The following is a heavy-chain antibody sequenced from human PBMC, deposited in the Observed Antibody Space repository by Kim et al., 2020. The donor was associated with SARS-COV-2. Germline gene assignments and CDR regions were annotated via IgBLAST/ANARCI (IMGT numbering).Heavy chain of an antibody. CDR1: GGSINRDGYY. V-gene: IGHV4-39*01. CDR2: IYSSGST. D-gene: IGHD3-16*01. CDR3: AKHWGSRLQWYFDL. Sequence: SETLSLTCTVSGGSINRDGYYWGWVRQPPGGGLEWIATIYSSGSTYRNPSLQSRLTISVDTSKSQFSLSLRSVTAADTAVYYCAKHWGSRLQWYFDLWGRGPLVTVSS. J-gene: IGHJ2*01.